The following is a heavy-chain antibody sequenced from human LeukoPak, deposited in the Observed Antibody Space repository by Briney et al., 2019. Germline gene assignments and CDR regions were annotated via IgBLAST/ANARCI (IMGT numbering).Heavy chain of an antibody. J-gene: IGHJ5*02. D-gene: IGHD6-19*01. CDR2: IYYSGST. V-gene: IGHV4-39*01. Sequence: SETLSLTCTVSGGSISSYYWSWIRQPPGKGLEWIGSIYYSGSTYYNPSLKSRVTISVDTSKNQFSLKLSSVTAADTAVYYCARLEVIRGIAVAGTVCWFDPWGQGTLVTVSS. CDR1: GGSISSYY. CDR3: ARLEVIRGIAVAGTVCWFDP.